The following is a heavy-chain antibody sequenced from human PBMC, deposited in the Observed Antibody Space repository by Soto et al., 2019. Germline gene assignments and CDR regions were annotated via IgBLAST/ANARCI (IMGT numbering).Heavy chain of an antibody. CDR3: AREDDGGDRDYYGLDV. V-gene: IGHV4-30-4*08. D-gene: IGHD2-21*02. J-gene: IGHJ6*02. Sequence: QVQLQESGPGLVKPSQTLSLTCTVSGGSISGGGSYWSWIRQSPGKGLEWIGYVFHSGSVLYNPSLKSRLNISVDTSKNQFSLRLSSVTAADTAVYFCAREDDGGDRDYYGLDVWGQGTTVTVSS. CDR1: GGSISGGGSY. CDR2: VFHSGSV.